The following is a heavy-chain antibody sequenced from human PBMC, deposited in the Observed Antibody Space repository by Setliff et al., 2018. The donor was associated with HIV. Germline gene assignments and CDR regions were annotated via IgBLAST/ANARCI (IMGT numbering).Heavy chain of an antibody. CDR1: GFTFSSYW. D-gene: IGHD6-13*01. CDR3: ARDLVWPYSSRWYDAFDI. CDR2: IKQDGSEK. Sequence: PGGSLRLSCAASGFTFSSYWMSWVRQAPGKGPEWVANIKQDGSEKYYVDSVKGRFTISRDNAKNSLYLQMNSLRAEDTAVYYCARDLVWPYSSRWYDAFDIWGQGTMVTV. V-gene: IGHV3-7*03. J-gene: IGHJ3*02.